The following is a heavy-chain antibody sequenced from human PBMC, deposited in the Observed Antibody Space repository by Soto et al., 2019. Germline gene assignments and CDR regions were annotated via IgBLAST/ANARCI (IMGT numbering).Heavy chain of an antibody. CDR3: ARAQDIVVVPAAVQSYYFDY. Sequence: ASVKVSCKASGYTFTGYYMHWVRQAPGQGLEWMGIINPSGGSTSYAQKFQGRVTMTRDTSTSTVYMELSSLRSEDTAVYYCARAQDIVVVPAAVQSYYFDYWGQGTLVTVSS. J-gene: IGHJ4*02. D-gene: IGHD2-2*01. V-gene: IGHV1-46*01. CDR2: INPSGGST. CDR1: GYTFTGYY.